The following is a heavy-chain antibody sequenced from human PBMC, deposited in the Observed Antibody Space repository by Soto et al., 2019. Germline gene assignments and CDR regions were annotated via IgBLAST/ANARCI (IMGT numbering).Heavy chain of an antibody. CDR1: GGSISNVNDY. CDR2: IYYTGNT. V-gene: IGHV4-30-4*02. CDR3: AKLYYANSFDP. D-gene: IGHD2-8*01. Sequence: SDTLSLTCTVSGGSISNVNDYWSWIRQPPGKGLEWIGYIYYTGNTYYNPSLRSRITISVDTSKNQFSLDLSSVTAADTAVYYCAKLYYANSFDPWGQGTLVTVSS. J-gene: IGHJ5*02.